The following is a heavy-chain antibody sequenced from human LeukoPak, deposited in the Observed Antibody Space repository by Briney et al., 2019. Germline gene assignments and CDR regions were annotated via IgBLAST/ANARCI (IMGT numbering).Heavy chain of an antibody. Sequence: GGSLRLSCAASGFTVSSNYMSWVRQAPGKGLEWVSVIYTGDSTYYADSVKGRFTISRDNSKNTLYLQMNSLRAEDTAVYYCARDYYVTDWGQGTLVTVSS. D-gene: IGHD3-10*02. CDR2: IYTGDST. J-gene: IGHJ4*02. CDR3: ARDYYVTD. CDR1: GFTVSSNY. V-gene: IGHV3-53*01.